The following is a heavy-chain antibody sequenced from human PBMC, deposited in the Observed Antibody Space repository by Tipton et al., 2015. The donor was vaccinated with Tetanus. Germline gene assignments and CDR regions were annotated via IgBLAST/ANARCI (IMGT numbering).Heavy chain of an antibody. V-gene: IGHV4-30-2*01. CDR2: TYHTGGT. D-gene: IGHD1-1*01. Sequence: LRLSCSVSGGSLRSGDYQWNWIRQPPGKGLEWIGYTYHTGGTYLNPSLKSRVTISVDRSNDRFSLHLSSVTAADTALYFCARAPYNSPGKFYFDSWGQGILVTVSS. J-gene: IGHJ4*02. CDR1: GGSLRSGDYQ. CDR3: ARAPYNSPGKFYFDS.